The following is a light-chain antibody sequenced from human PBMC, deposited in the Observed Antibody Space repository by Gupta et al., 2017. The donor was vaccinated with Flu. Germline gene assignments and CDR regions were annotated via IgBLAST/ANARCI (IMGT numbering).Light chain of an antibody. Sequence: IVMTQSPATLSVSPGERATLSCRASQSVSSNFAWYQQKSGQAPRLLIYGASTRATGIPARFSGSGSTTEFTLTISSLQSEDFAVYYCQQYNYYYTFGQGTKVEIK. CDR3: QQYNYYYT. J-gene: IGKJ2*01. CDR2: GAS. CDR1: QSVSSN. V-gene: IGKV3-15*01.